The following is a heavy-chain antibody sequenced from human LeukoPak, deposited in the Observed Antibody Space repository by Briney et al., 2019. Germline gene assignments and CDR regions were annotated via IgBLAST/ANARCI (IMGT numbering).Heavy chain of an antibody. V-gene: IGHV4-61*05. CDR3: ARGAAATEDYYMDV. CDR1: GDSISSSRHY. Sequence: PSETLSLTCTVSGDSISSSRHYWSWIRQPAGKGLEWVGEIYHSGSTNYNPSLKSRVTISVDKSKNQFSLKLSSVTAADTAVYYCARGAAATEDYYMDVWGKGTTVTVSS. J-gene: IGHJ6*03. D-gene: IGHD6-13*01. CDR2: IYHSGST.